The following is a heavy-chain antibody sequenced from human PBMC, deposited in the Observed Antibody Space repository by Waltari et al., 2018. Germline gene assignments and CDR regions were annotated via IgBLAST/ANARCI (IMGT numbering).Heavy chain of an antibody. D-gene: IGHD3-3*01. J-gene: IGHJ4*02. V-gene: IGHV1-18*01. CDR2: ISAYNGNT. Sequence: QVQLVQSGAEVKKPGASVKVSCKASGYTFTSYGISWVRQAPGQGIEWMGWISAYNGNTNYQQKLQGRVTMTTDTSTSTAYMELRSLRSDDTAVYYCARDSEGDESIFPFSDYWGQGTLVTVSS. CDR1: GYTFTSYG. CDR3: ARDSEGDESIFPFSDY.